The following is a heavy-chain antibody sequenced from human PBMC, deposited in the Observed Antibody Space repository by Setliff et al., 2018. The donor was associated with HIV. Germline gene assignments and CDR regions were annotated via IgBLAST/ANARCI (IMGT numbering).Heavy chain of an antibody. J-gene: IGHJ4*02. CDR1: GGSISSSSYY. CDR2: IYYSGST. V-gene: IGHV4-39*02. D-gene: IGHD2-15*01. CDR3: SRGDCSGRRCPDY. Sequence: SETLSLTCTVSGGSISSSSYYWGWIRQPPGKGLEWIGSIYYSGSTYYNPSLKSRATISVDTSKNHFSLKLSSVTAADTAVYYCSRGDCSGRRCPDYWGQGTLVTVPQ.